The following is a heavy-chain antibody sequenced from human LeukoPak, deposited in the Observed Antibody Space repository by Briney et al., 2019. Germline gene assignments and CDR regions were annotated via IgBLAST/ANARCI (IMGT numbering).Heavy chain of an antibody. CDR3: TSLQSIIAGATTNDY. J-gene: IGHJ4*02. CDR2: INPNSGGT. V-gene: IGHV1-2*02. Sequence: ASVKVSFKASGYTFTGYYMHWVRQAPGQGLEWMGWINPNSGGTNYAQKFQGRVTMTRDTSISTAYMELSRLRSDDTAVYYCTSLQSIIAGATTNDYWGQGTLVTVSS. CDR1: GYTFTGYY. D-gene: IGHD1-26*01.